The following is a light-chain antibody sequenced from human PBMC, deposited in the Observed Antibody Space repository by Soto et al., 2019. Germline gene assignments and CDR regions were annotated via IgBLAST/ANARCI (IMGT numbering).Light chain of an antibody. J-gene: IGKJ4*01. V-gene: IGKV3-15*01. CDR2: GAS. Sequence: EIVMTQSPATLSVSPGERATLSCRASQGVTTNLAWYHQKPGQAPRLLIYGASTRATGIPARFSGSGSGTEFTLTISSLQSEDFAVYYCQQYNTWPLTFGGGTKLEIK. CDR3: QQYNTWPLT. CDR1: QGVTTN.